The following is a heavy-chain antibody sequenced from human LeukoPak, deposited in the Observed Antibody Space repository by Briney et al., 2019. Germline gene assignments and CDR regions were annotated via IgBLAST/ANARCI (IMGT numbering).Heavy chain of an antibody. J-gene: IGHJ6*03. CDR2: IDDSGNT. CDR3: ARDSSPDALPYMDA. Sequence: PSETLSLTCLVSGGSMKRSYWTWIRQAPGKGLEWIGNIDDSGNTNYSPSLKSRVTISLGTSKNQFSLRVTSVTAADRGLYFCARDSSPDALPYMDAWGKGTTVIVSS. D-gene: IGHD6-6*01. V-gene: IGHV4-59*01. CDR1: GGSMKRSY.